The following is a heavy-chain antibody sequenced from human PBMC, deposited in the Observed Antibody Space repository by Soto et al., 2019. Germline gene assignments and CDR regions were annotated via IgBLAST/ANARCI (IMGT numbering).Heavy chain of an antibody. D-gene: IGHD3-16*02. V-gene: IGHV3-23*01. CDR2: ISGSGGST. CDR3: AKDFGYIWGSYRPDAFDI. J-gene: IGHJ3*02. CDR1: GFTFSSYA. Sequence: GGSLRLSCAASGFTFSSYAMSWVRQAPGKGLEWVSAISGSGGSTYYADSVKGRFTISRDNSKNTLYLQMNSLGAEDTAVYYCAKDFGYIWGSYRPDAFDIWGQGTMVTVSS.